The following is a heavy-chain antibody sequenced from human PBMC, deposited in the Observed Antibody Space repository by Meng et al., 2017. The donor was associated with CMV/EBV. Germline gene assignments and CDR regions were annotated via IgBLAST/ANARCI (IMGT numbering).Heavy chain of an antibody. CDR3: ARGLGFGELLFPFDY. V-gene: IGHV4-39*07. CDR1: GGSNSSSSYY. J-gene: IGHJ4*02. CDR2: IYYSGST. Sequence: HLHLEESVQAVVNPSDPLARSCTDSGGSNSSSSYYWGWIRQPSGKGLEWIGSIYYSGSTYYNPSLKSRVTISVDTSKNQFSLKLSSVTAADTAVYYCARGLGFGELLFPFDYWGQGTLVTVSS. D-gene: IGHD3-10*01.